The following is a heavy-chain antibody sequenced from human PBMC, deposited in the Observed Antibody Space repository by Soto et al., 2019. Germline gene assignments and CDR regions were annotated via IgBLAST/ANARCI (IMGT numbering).Heavy chain of an antibody. CDR2: IYYSGST. V-gene: IGHV4-31*02. CDR3: ARDRGYSYGPSGLYFDY. D-gene: IGHD5-18*01. J-gene: IGHJ4*02. Sequence: QHPGKGLEWIGYIYYSGSTYYNPSLKSRVTISVDTSKNQFSLKLSSVTAADTAVYYCARDRGYSYGPSGLYFDYWGQGTLVTVSS.